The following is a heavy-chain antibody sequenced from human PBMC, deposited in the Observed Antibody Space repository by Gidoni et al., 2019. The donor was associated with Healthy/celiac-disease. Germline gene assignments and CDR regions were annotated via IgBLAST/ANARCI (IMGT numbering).Heavy chain of an antibody. CDR3: ARGSPSIEYSSSRWFDP. J-gene: IGHJ5*02. D-gene: IGHD6-6*01. V-gene: IGHV4-34*01. CDR1: GGSLSGYY. CDR2: INRSGST. Sequence: QVQLQQWGAGLLKPSETLSLPCAVYGGSLSGYYWSWNLQPPGKGLEWIGEINRSGSTNYNPSLKSRVTISVDTSKNQFSLKLSSVTAADTAVYCCARGSPSIEYSSSRWFDPWGQGTLVTVSS.